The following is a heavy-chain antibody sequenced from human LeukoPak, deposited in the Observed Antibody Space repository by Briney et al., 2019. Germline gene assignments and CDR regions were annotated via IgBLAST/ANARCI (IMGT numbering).Heavy chain of an antibody. CDR3: AKDGGGYCNNSSC. V-gene: IGHV3-11*01. CDR1: GFTFSDFY. J-gene: IGHJ4*02. CDR2: IGKNGNLV. Sequence: GGSLRLSCAASGFTFSDFYMSWIRQAPGKGLEWISYIGKNGNLVDYADSVKGRFTVSRDNTRNLMFLQMNSLGAADTAVYYCAKDGGGYCNNSSCWGQGTLVTVSS. D-gene: IGHD2-2*01.